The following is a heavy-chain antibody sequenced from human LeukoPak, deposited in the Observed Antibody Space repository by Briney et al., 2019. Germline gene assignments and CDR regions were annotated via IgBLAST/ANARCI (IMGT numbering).Heavy chain of an antibody. Sequence: ASVTVSCTASGYTFTSYGISWVRQAPGQGLEWMGWISAYNGNTNYAQKLQGRVTMTTDTSTSIAYMELRSLRSDDTAVYYCARHIVATGNFDYWGQGTLVTVSS. CDR2: ISAYNGNT. V-gene: IGHV1-18*01. CDR1: GYTFTSYG. CDR3: ARHIVATGNFDY. D-gene: IGHD5-12*01. J-gene: IGHJ4*02.